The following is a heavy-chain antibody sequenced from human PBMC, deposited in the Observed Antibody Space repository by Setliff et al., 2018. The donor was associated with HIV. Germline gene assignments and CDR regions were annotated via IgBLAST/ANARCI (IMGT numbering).Heavy chain of an antibody. CDR2: INHSGST. J-gene: IGHJ3*01. CDR1: GGSFSAYY. V-gene: IGHV4-34*01. CDR3: AREWSYGAFDTFDV. Sequence: PSETLSLTCAVYGGSFSAYYWSWIRQPPGKGLEWIGEINHSGSTNYNPSLKTRVTIMVDTSKNQFSLKLGSVTAADTAVYYCAREWSYGAFDTFDVWGQGTMVNVSS. D-gene: IGHD5-18*01.